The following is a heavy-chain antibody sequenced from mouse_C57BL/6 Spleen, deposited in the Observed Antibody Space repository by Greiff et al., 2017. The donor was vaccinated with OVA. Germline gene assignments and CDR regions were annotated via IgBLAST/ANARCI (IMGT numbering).Heavy chain of an antibody. CDR1: GYTFTSYW. CDR3: ARGGLRGYAMDY. V-gene: IGHV1-52*01. J-gene: IGHJ4*01. CDR2: IDPSDSET. D-gene: IGHD3-1*01. Sequence: VQLQQPGAELVRPGSSVKLSCKASGYTFTSYWMHWVKQRPIQGLEWIGNIDPSDSETHYNQKFKDKATLTVDKSSSTAYMQLSSLTSEDSAVYCCARGGLRGYAMDYWGQGTSVTVSS.